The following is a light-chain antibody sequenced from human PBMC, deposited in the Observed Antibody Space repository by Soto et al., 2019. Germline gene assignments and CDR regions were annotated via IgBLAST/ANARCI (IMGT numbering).Light chain of an antibody. CDR3: QQYDTYWT. J-gene: IGKJ1*01. CDR2: DAS. CDR1: QSIRNL. V-gene: IGKV1-5*01. Sequence: DIPMTQSPSTLSASVGDRVTITCRASQSIRNLLAWYQQKPGNAPKLLIYDASSLESGVPSRFSGSGSGTEFTLTISSLQPDDFATYYCQQYDTYWTFGQGTKVDIK.